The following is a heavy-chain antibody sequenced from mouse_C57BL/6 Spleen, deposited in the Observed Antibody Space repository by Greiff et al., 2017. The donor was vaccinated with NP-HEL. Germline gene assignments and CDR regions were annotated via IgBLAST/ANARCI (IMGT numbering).Heavy chain of an antibody. Sequence: VQLQQSGPELVKPGASVKISCKASGYTFTDYYMNWVKQSHGKSLEWIGDINPNNGGTSYNQKFKGKATLTVDKSSSTAYMELRSLTSEDSAVYYCARGEGPFDYWGQGTTLTVSS. CDR1: GYTFTDYY. CDR3: ARGEGPFDY. J-gene: IGHJ2*01. V-gene: IGHV1-26*01. CDR2: INPNNGGT.